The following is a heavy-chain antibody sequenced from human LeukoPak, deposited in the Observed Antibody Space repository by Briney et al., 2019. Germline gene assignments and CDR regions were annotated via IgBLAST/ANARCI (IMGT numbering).Heavy chain of an antibody. Sequence: ASVKVSCKASGGTFSSYAISWVRQAPGQGLEWMGGIIPIFGTANYAQKYQGRVTITADESTSTAYMELSSLRSEDTAVYYCARRLAAHQYLFDYWGQGTLVTVSS. V-gene: IGHV1-69*13. D-gene: IGHD6-6*01. CDR3: ARRLAAHQYLFDY. CDR2: IIPIFGTA. CDR1: GGTFSSYA. J-gene: IGHJ4*02.